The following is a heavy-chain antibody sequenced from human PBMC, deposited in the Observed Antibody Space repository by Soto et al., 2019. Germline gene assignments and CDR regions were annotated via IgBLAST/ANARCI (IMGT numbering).Heavy chain of an antibody. CDR3: ATQEVGGSYVYTFDP. Sequence: SETLSLTCAVSGGSISSGGYSWSWIRQPPGKGLEWIGSIYHSGSTYYNPSLKSRVTISVDTSKNQFSLKLSSVTAADTAVYYCATQEVGGSYVYTFDPWGQGTLVTVSS. CDR1: GGSISSGGYS. CDR2: IYHSGST. V-gene: IGHV4-30-2*03. J-gene: IGHJ5*02. D-gene: IGHD1-26*01.